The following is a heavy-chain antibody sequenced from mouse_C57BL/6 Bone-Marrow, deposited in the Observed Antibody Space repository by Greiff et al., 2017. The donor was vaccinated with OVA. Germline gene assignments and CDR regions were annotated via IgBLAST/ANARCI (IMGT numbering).Heavy chain of an antibody. D-gene: IGHD2-14*01. CDR2: IYPRSGNT. CDR1: GYTFTRYG. Sequence: QVQLKESGAELARPGASVKLSCKASGYTFTRYGISWVKQRPGQGLEWIGEIYPRSGNTYYNEKFKGKATLTADKSSSTAYMELRSLTSEDSAVYFCARSVRQGCDYAMDYWGQGTSVTVSS. CDR3: ARSVRQGCDYAMDY. V-gene: IGHV1-81*01. J-gene: IGHJ4*01.